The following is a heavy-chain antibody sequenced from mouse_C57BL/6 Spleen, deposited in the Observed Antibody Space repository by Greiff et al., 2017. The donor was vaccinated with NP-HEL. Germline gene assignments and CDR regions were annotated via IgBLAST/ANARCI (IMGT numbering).Heavy chain of an antibody. CDR3: ARGGGYGSSEGYFDV. J-gene: IGHJ1*03. Sequence: QVQLQQSGAELVKPGASVKISCKASGYAFSSYWMNWVKQRPGKGLEWIGQIYPGDGDTNYNGKFKGKATLTADKSSSTAYMQLSSLTSEDSAVYFCARGGGYGSSEGYFDVWGTGTTVTVSS. V-gene: IGHV1-80*01. CDR2: IYPGDGDT. CDR1: GYAFSSYW. D-gene: IGHD1-1*01.